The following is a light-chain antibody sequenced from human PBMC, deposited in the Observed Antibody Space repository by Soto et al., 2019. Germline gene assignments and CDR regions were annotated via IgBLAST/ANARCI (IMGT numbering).Light chain of an antibody. V-gene: IGKV1-27*01. J-gene: IGKJ3*01. CDR1: QDIENY. CDR3: QNCKSAVFT. Sequence: DIQLTQSQSSLSASVGDRVTITCRASQDIENYLAWYRQRPGKVPELLIYGATTLQPGVPSRFSGSGSGTDFTLTISSLQPEDVATYYCQNCKSAVFTFGPGTKVDTK. CDR2: GAT.